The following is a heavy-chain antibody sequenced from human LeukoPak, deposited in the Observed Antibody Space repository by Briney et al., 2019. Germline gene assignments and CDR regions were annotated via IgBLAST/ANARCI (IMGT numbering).Heavy chain of an antibody. D-gene: IGHD2-2*01. V-gene: IGHV3-21*01. CDR2: ISSTSSYI. CDR3: ASERCSSTSCYSSFDY. Sequence: KTGGSLRLSCAASGFTFSSYSMNWVRQAPGKGLEWVSSISSTSSYIYYADSVKGRFTISRDNAKNSLYLQMNSLRAEDTAVYYCASERCSSTSCYSSFDYWGQGTLVTVSS. CDR1: GFTFSSYS. J-gene: IGHJ4*02.